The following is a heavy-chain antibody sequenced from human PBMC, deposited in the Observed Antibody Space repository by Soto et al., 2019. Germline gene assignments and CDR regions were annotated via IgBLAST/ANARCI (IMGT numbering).Heavy chain of an antibody. D-gene: IGHD3-3*01. Sequence: SETLSLTCTVSGGSISSSSYYWGWIRQPPGKGLEWIGSIYYSGSTYYNPSLKSRVTISVDTSKNQFSLKLSSVTAADTAVYYCTRQVIWSGYYTNYYYYGMDVWGQGTTVTVSS. V-gene: IGHV4-39*01. CDR2: IYYSGST. J-gene: IGHJ6*02. CDR1: GGSISSSSYY. CDR3: TRQVIWSGYYTNYYYYGMDV.